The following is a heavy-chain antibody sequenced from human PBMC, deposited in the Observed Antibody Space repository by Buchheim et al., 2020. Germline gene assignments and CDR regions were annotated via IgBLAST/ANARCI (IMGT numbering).Heavy chain of an antibody. Sequence: EVQLVESGGGLVQPGGSLRLSCAASGFTFSTYWMHWVRQAPGKGLVWVSRISSDGSSTTYADSVKGRFTISSSNAKNTPLLQMNSLRAEDTAVYYCARGGTVVSAVMPGWGQGTL. J-gene: IGHJ4*02. CDR2: ISSDGSST. CDR1: GFTFSTYW. V-gene: IGHV3-74*01. D-gene: IGHD2-2*01. CDR3: ARGGTVVSAVMPG.